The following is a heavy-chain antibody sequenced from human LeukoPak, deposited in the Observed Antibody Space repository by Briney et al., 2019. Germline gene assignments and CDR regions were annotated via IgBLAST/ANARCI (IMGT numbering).Heavy chain of an antibody. CDR2: ISSSSSTI. Sequence: PGGSLRLPCAASGFTFTRYSMTWVRQAPGKGLEWVSYISSSSSTIHYADSVKGRFTISRDNTKNSLYLQMNSLRAEDTAVYYCARDGGATLVRGVITFDYWGQGTLVAVSS. J-gene: IGHJ4*02. D-gene: IGHD3-10*01. CDR1: GFTFTRYS. V-gene: IGHV3-48*04. CDR3: ARDGGATLVRGVITFDY.